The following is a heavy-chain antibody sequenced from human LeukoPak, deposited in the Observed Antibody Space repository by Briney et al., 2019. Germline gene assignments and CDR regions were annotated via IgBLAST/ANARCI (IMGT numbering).Heavy chain of an antibody. V-gene: IGHV3-7*01. CDR2: IKQDGSEK. J-gene: IGHJ4*02. CDR1: GFTFSSYW. D-gene: IGHD3-10*01. Sequence: GGSLRLSCAAAGFTFSSYWMSWVRQAPGKGLEWVANIKQDGSEKYYVDSVKGRFTISRDNAKNSLYLQMNSLRAEDTAVYYCARRRVPVDLGYFDYWGQGTLVTVSS. CDR3: ARRRVPVDLGYFDY.